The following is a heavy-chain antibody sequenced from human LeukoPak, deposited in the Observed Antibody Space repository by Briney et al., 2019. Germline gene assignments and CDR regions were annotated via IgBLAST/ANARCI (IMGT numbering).Heavy chain of an antibody. V-gene: IGHV4-34*01. CDR2: INHSGST. J-gene: IGHJ4*02. CDR1: GGSFSGYY. D-gene: IGHD3-10*01. Sequence: PSETLSLTCAVYGGSFSGYYWSWIRQPPGKGLEWIGEINHSGSTNCNPSLKSRVTISVDTSKNQFSLKLSSVTAADTAVYYCARHAQYYYGSVDYWGQGTLVTVSS. CDR3: ARHAQYYYGSVDY.